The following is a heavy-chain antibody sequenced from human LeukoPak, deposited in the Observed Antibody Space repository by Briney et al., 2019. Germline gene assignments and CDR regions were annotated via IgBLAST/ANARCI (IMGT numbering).Heavy chain of an antibody. D-gene: IGHD3-10*01. V-gene: IGHV3-30*18. Sequence: TGGSLRLSCAASGFILSHYGLHWVRQAPGKGLEWVAVISNDGSEKYYVDSVKGRFTVSRDDSKNTLYLQMSRLRVEDTAVYYCAKDGSGWGGSLDYWGQGSLVTVSS. CDR1: GFILSHYG. CDR3: AKDGSGWGGSLDY. J-gene: IGHJ4*02. CDR2: ISNDGSEK.